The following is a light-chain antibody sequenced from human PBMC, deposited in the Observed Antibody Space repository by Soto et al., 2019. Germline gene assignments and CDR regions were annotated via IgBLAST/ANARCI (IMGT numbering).Light chain of an antibody. J-gene: IGKJ5*01. CDR1: QSISSW. Sequence: IQMTHSPSSLSASLGDIVAITCRASQSISSWLAWYQQKPLKAPKLLIYDASSLESGVPSRFSGSGSGTEFTLTISSLQPDDFATYYCQQSYSTPTITFGQGTRLEIK. V-gene: IGKV1-5*01. CDR3: QQSYSTPTIT. CDR2: DAS.